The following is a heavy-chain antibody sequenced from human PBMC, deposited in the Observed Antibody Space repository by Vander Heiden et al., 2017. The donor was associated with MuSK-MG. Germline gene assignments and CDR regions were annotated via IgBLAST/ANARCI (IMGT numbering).Heavy chain of an antibody. V-gene: IGHV3-9*01. CDR2: ISWNSGSI. Sequence: EVQLVESGGGLVQPGRSLRPSCAASGFTFDDYAMHWVRQAPGKGLEWVSGISWNSGSIGYADSGKGLVTISRDNAKNSLYRQMHSLRAEKTAFYDCAKEGLCGDWGRFVGAFDIWGQGTMVTVSS. CDR3: AKEGLCGDWGRFVGAFDI. CDR1: GFTFDDYA. D-gene: IGHD2-21*02. J-gene: IGHJ3*02.